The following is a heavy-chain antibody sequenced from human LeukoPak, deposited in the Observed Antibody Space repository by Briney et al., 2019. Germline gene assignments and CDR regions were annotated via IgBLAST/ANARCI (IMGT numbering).Heavy chain of an antibody. V-gene: IGHV3-23*01. CDR2: LSGSGITT. CDR1: GFTFSNSA. Sequence: GGSLRLSCAASGFTFSNSAMSWVRQAPGKGLEWVSTLSGSGITTYYADSVKGRFTISRDNSKNTLYLQMNSLRGEDTAVYYCVRDALGESGAGGPWGLGTLVTVSS. J-gene: IGHJ5*02. CDR3: VRDALGESGAGGP. D-gene: IGHD3-10*01.